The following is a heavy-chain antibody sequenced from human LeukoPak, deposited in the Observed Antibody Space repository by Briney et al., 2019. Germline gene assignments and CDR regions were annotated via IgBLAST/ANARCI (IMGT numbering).Heavy chain of an antibody. J-gene: IGHJ4*02. Sequence: GGSLRLSCTASGFTFSSYAKNWVRQAPGKGLEWVSGIGAGGTFTYYADSVKGRFTIFRDNSRNTLYLQMNSLRADDTAVYYCAKDLVYTTYGYYFDYWGQGTLVTVSS. CDR1: GFTFSSYA. D-gene: IGHD4-11*01. V-gene: IGHV3-23*01. CDR3: AKDLVYTTYGYYFDY. CDR2: IGAGGTFT.